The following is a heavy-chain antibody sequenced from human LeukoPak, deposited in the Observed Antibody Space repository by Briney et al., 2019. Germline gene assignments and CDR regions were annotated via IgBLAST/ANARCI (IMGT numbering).Heavy chain of an antibody. J-gene: IGHJ4*02. V-gene: IGHV4-34*01. D-gene: IGHD1-7*01. CDR1: GGSFSGYY. Sequence: SETLSLTCTVYGGSFSGYYWSWIRQPPGKGLEWIGEINHSGSTNYDSSLKSRVTISVDTSKNQFSLKLSSVTAADTAVYYCTRRRNYLSHFDYWGQGTLVTVSS. CDR2: INHSGST. CDR3: TRRRNYLSHFDY.